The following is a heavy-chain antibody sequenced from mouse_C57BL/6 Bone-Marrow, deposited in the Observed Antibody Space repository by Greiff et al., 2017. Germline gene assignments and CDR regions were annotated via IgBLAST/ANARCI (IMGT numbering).Heavy chain of an antibody. J-gene: IGHJ4*01. Sequence: EVQLQQSGPVLVKPGASVKMSCKASGYTFTDYYMNWVKQSHGKSLEWIGVINPYNGGTSYNQKFKGKATLTVDKSSSTAYMELNSLTSEDSAVYYCARSTGLRRRQAMDYWGQGTSVTVSS. CDR1: GYTFTDYY. CDR3: ARSTGLRRRQAMDY. CDR2: INPYNGGT. D-gene: IGHD2-4*01. V-gene: IGHV1-19*01.